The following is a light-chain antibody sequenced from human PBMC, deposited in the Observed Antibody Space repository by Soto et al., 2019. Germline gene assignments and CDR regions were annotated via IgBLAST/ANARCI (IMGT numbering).Light chain of an antibody. Sequence: DIVLTQSPGPLSLSPGERATLSCRSSQSVSSNYLAWFQQKPGLAPRLIIYDASSRATGIPDRFSGSWSGTDCTLTISRLEPEDVAVYYCQQYGSSLWTFGQGTKVDIK. J-gene: IGKJ1*01. CDR3: QQYGSSLWT. V-gene: IGKV3D-20*01. CDR2: DAS. CDR1: QSVSSNY.